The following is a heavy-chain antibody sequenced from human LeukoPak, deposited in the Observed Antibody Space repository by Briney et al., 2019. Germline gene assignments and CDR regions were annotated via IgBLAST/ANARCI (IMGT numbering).Heavy chain of an antibody. CDR2: ISGDGGST. V-gene: IGHV3-43*02. CDR3: AKDLIYSGYDFGTYYYYGMDV. J-gene: IGHJ6*02. CDR1: GFTFDDYA. Sequence: GGSLRLSCAASGFTFDDYAMHWVRQAPGKGLEWVSLISGDGGSTYYADSVKGRFTISRDNSKNSLYLLMNSLRTEDTALYYCAKDLIYSGYDFGTYYYYGMDVWGQGTTVTVSS. D-gene: IGHD5-12*01.